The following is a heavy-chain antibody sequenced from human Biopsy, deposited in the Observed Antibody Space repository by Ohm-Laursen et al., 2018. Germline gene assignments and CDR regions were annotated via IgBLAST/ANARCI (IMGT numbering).Heavy chain of an antibody. CDR2: IYTSGNT. D-gene: IGHD1-14*01. V-gene: IGHV4-4*07. Sequence: GTLSLTCTVSGGSLSSYSWSWIRQPAGKGLEWIGQIYTSGNTNYNPSLKSRVTMSVDTSKNKFSLRLSSVTAADTAVYYCARDRDRRGWFDPWGQGTLVTVSS. CDR3: ARDRDRRGWFDP. J-gene: IGHJ5*02. CDR1: GGSLSSYS.